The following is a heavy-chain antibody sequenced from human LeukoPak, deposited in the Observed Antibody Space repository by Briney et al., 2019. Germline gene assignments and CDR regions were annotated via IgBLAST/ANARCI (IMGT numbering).Heavy chain of an antibody. CDR2: IYYSGIT. CDR3: ASSGPERGFDY. D-gene: IGHD1-14*01. CDR1: GGSISGYY. Sequence: SETLSLTCTVSGGSISGYYWSWIRQPPGKGLEWIGYIYYSGITNYNPSLKSRVTISVDTSKNQFSLKLSSVTAADTAVYYCASSGPERGFDYWGQGTLVTVSS. J-gene: IGHJ4*02. V-gene: IGHV4-59*01.